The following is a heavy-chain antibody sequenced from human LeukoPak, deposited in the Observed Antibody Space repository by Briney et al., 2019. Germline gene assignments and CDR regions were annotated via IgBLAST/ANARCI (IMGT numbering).Heavy chain of an antibody. CDR1: GGSFSGYY. CDR3: ARGRDYDSS. V-gene: IGHV4-34*01. J-gene: IGHJ4*02. CDR2: INHSGST. D-gene: IGHD3-22*01. Sequence: SETPSLTCAVYGGSFSGYYWSWIRQPPGKGLEWIGEINHSGSTNYNPSLKSRVTISVDTSKNQFSLKLSSVTAADTAVYYCARGRDYDSSWGQGTQVTVSS.